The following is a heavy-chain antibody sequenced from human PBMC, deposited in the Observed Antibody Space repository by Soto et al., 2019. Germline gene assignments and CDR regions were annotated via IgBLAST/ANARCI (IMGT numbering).Heavy chain of an antibody. V-gene: IGHV3-7*05. J-gene: IGHJ6*02. CDR3: ASYRVSYAMDV. CDR2: MNQNGSEK. Sequence: EVQLVESGGGLVQPGGSLRLSCTVSGFTFGNYWMTWVRQAPGKGLEWVANMNQNGSEKYYVDSVKGRFAISRDNAKNSLYLQMNSLSAEDTAVYYCASYRVSYAMDVWGQGTTDTVSS. CDR1: GFTFGNYW.